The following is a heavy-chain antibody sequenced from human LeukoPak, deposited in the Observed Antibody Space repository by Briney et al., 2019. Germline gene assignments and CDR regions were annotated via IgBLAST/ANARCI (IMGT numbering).Heavy chain of an antibody. CDR3: LGVNTVTLPSDVY. Sequence: PGGSLRLSCATSGLTFSNYAMSWVRQAPGKGLEWLAAIRYSGRTTYYADSVEGRFTISSDNSKNALYLQMNNLRAEDTAVYATLGVNTVTLPSDVYWGQGTLVTVSS. V-gene: IGHV3-23*01. J-gene: IGHJ4*02. CDR1: GLTFSNYA. D-gene: IGHD4-17*01. CDR2: IRYSGRTT.